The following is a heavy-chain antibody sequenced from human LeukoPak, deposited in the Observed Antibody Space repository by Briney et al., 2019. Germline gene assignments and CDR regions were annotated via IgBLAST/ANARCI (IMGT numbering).Heavy chain of an antibody. CDR3: ARVKRRVTIFGVVIIDPPDY. V-gene: IGHV4-59*12. Sequence: PSETLSLTCTVSGGSISSYYWSWIRQPPGKGLEWIGYIYYSGSTNYNPSLKSRVTISVDTSKNQFSLKLSSVTAADTAVYYCARVKRRVTIFGVVIIDPPDYWGQGTLVTVSS. CDR2: IYYSGST. J-gene: IGHJ4*02. D-gene: IGHD3-3*01. CDR1: GGSISSYY.